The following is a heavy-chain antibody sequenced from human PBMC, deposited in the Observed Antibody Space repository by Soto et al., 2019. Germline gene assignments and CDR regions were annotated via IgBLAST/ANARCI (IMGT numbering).Heavy chain of an antibody. CDR2: IKQDGSEK. V-gene: IGHV3-7*01. CDR3: ARENLGCSSTSCYSGYGMDV. J-gene: IGHJ6*02. D-gene: IGHD2-2*01. CDR1: GFTFSSYW. Sequence: GGSLRLSCAASGFTFSSYWMSWVRQAPGKGLEWVANIKQDGSEKYYVDSVKGRFTISRDNAKNSLYLQMNSLRAEDTAVYYCARENLGCSSTSCYSGYGMDVWGQGTTVTVS.